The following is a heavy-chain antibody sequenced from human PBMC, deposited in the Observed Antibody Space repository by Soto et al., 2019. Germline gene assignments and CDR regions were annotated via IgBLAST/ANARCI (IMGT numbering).Heavy chain of an antibody. Sequence: PWASLTLSYAPSGFTFRSDSMNWVRQSPVKGLEVVSYISSSSSTIYYADSVKGRFTISRDNAKNSLYRQMNSLRDEDMAVYFCAREDDLNLYDPSGQGTLDPVSS. CDR2: ISSSSSTI. J-gene: IGHJ5*02. D-gene: IGHD3-3*01. CDR3: AREDDLNLYDP. CDR1: GFTFRSDS. V-gene: IGHV3-48*02.